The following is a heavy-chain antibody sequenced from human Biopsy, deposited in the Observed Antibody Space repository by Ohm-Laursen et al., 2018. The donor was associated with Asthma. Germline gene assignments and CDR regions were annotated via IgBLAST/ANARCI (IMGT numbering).Heavy chain of an antibody. V-gene: IGHV1-69*13. D-gene: IGHD2-2*01. J-gene: IGHJ4*02. CDR3: ARKAGSCISRTCYSLDF. Sequence: SVKVSCKSLGGAFNTYVIGWVRQAPGQGLEWMGGINSVFGTTTYPQKFQDRVTTTADDSTSTVYMELSSLRSEDTAVYYCARKAGSCISRTCYSLDFWGQGTLVTVSS. CDR2: INSVFGTT. CDR1: GGAFNTYV.